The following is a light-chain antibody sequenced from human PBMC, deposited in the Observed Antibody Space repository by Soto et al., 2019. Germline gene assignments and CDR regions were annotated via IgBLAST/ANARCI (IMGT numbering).Light chain of an antibody. J-gene: IGKJ1*01. CDR3: QQYSSPPRP. CDR2: GAS. CDR1: QSVSSY. V-gene: IGKV3-20*01. Sequence: EIVLTQSPGSLSLSPGERATLSCRASQSVSSYLAWYQQKPGQAPRLLIYGASSRATGFPDRFSGSGSGTDFSLTISRLEPEDSAVYYCQQYSSPPRPFGQGTKVEIK.